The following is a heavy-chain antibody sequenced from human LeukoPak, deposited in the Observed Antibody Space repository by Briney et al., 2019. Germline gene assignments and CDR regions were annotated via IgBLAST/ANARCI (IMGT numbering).Heavy chain of an antibody. D-gene: IGHD1-26*01. V-gene: IGHV1-69*13. Sequence: SVKVSCKASGGTFSSYAISWVRQAPGQGLEWMGGIIVIFGSANYAQKFQGRVTITADESTSTAYMELRSLRSDDTAVYYCARGRSFEDYWGQGTLVTVSS. CDR2: IIVIFGSA. J-gene: IGHJ4*02. CDR1: GGTFSSYA. CDR3: ARGRSFEDY.